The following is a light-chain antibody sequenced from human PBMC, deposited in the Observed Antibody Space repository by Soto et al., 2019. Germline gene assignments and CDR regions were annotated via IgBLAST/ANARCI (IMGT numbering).Light chain of an antibody. CDR3: SSYRSSDTLEV. CDR2: AVS. CDR1: SDDIGAYDY. J-gene: IGLJ1*01. Sequence: QSAVTKPCCGSTCPGQSMSIYCTGTSDDIGAYDYVSWYQQHPGKAPKLILYAVSNRPSGVSTRFSGSKSGNTASLTISGVQADDEADYYCSSYRSSDTLEVFGTGTKVTVL. V-gene: IGLV2-14*01.